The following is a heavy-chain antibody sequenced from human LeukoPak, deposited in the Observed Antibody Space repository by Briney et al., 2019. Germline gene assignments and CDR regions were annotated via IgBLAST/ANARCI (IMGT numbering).Heavy chain of an antibody. CDR2: ISGSGGRT. J-gene: IGHJ4*02. CDR3: ARLCRMMFIGPIDY. D-gene: IGHD3-16*01. CDR1: GFTFSSYA. V-gene: IGHV3-23*01. Sequence: PGGSLRLSCAASGFTFSSYAMSWVRQAPGKGLEWVSAISGSGGRTYYADSVKGRFTISRDNSKNTLYLQMNSLRAEDTAVYYCARLCRMMFIGPIDYWGQGTLVTVSS.